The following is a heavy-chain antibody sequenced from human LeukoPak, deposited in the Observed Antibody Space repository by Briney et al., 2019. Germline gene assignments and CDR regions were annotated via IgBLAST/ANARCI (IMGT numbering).Heavy chain of an antibody. D-gene: IGHD6-25*01. CDR2: ISDDGSNK. CDR3: GRDLIGTAASWDS. J-gene: IGHJ4*02. V-gene: IGHV3-30*03. CDR1: GFTFNTYG. Sequence: GRSLRLSCAASGFTFNTYGMHWVRQAPGKGLEWVAVISDDGSNKYYADSVKVRFIISRDNSKNTLYLQMNSLRVEDTAVYYCGRDLIGTAASWDSWGQGTLVTVSS.